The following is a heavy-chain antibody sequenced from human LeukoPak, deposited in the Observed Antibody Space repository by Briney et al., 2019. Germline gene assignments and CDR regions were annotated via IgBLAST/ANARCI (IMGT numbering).Heavy chain of an antibody. V-gene: IGHV3-21*01. Sequence: TGGSLRLSCAASGFTFSNYDMHWVRQAPGKGLEWASAISSSSSYIYYADSIKGRFTISRDNAENSLYLQMNSLRAVDTAVYFCARGEEKATITALDSWGQGTLVTVSS. J-gene: IGHJ4*02. CDR3: ARGEEKATITALDS. D-gene: IGHD5-24*01. CDR1: GFTFSNYD. CDR2: ISSSSSYI.